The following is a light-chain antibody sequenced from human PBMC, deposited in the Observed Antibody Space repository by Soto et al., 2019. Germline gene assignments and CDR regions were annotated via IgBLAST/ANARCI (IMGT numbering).Light chain of an antibody. CDR1: QSVSSY. V-gene: IGKV3-11*01. CDR2: DAS. J-gene: IGKJ1*01. CDR3: QQRSNWPRK. Sequence: EIVLTQSPATLSLSPGERATLSCRASQSVSSYLAWYQQKPGQAPRLLIYDASNRATGIPARFSGSGSGTDFTLTFSSLEPKDFAVYYCQQRSNWPRKFGQGTKVAIK.